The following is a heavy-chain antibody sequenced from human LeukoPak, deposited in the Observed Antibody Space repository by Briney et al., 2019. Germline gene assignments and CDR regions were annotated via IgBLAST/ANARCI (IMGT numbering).Heavy chain of an antibody. Sequence: SETLSLTCAVSGGSISSSNWWSWVRQPPGKGLEWIGEIYHSGSTNYNPSLKSRVTISVDKSKNQFSLKLSSVTAADTAVYYCSSLGYYDSSGLPVRYFDYWGQGTLVTVSS. D-gene: IGHD3-22*01. CDR2: IYHSGST. V-gene: IGHV4-4*02. CDR3: SSLGYYDSSGLPVRYFDY. CDR1: GGSISSSNW. J-gene: IGHJ4*02.